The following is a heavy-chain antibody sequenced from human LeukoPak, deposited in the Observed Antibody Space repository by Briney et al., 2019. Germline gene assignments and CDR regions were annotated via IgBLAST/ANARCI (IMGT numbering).Heavy chain of an antibody. D-gene: IGHD3-22*01. Sequence: SVKVSCKASGGTFSSYAISWVRQAPGQGLEWMGGIIPIFGTANYAQKFQGRVTITTDESTSTAYMELSSLRSEDTAVHYCAINTDSSGSLGAFDIWGQGTMVTVSS. CDR2: IIPIFGTA. CDR1: GGTFSSYA. CDR3: AINTDSSGSLGAFDI. J-gene: IGHJ3*02. V-gene: IGHV1-69*05.